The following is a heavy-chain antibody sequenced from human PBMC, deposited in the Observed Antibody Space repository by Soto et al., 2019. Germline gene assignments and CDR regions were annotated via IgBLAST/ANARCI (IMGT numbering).Heavy chain of an antibody. J-gene: IGHJ6*02. CDR2: ISAYNGNT. CDR1: GYTFTSYG. Sequence: ASVKVSCKASGYTFTSYGISWVRQAPGQGLEWMGWISAYNGNTNYAQKLQGRVTMTTDESTSTAYMELSSLRSEDTAVYYCARDRHSDQIAARWGYYYYYGMDVWGQGTTVTVSS. D-gene: IGHD6-6*01. CDR3: ARDRHSDQIAARWGYYYYYGMDV. V-gene: IGHV1-18*01.